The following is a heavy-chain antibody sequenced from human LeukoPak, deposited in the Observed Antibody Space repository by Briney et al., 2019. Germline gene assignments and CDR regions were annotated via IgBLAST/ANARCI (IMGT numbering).Heavy chain of an antibody. J-gene: IGHJ6*04. D-gene: IGHD3-10*02. V-gene: IGHV3-48*04. Sequence: PRGSLRLSCAASGFTFSSYSMNWVRQAPGKGLEWVSSISSSGSTIYYADSVKGRFTISRDNAKNSLYLQMNSLRAEDTAVYYCAELGITMIGGVWGKGTTVTISS. CDR3: AELGITMIGGV. CDR2: ISSSGSTI. CDR1: GFTFSSYS.